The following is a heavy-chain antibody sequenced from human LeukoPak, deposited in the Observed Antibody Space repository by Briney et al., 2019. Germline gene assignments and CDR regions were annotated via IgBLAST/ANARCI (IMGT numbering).Heavy chain of an antibody. V-gene: IGHV3-21*01. J-gene: IGHJ4*02. Sequence: GGSLRLSCAASGFTFSSYSMNWVRQAPGKGLEWVSSISSSSSYIYYADSVKGRFTISRDNAKNSLYLQMNSLRAEDTAVYYCARGRITIFGVVIIEDYFDYWGRGTLVTVSS. CDR3: ARGRITIFGVVIIEDYFDY. CDR2: ISSSSSYI. D-gene: IGHD3-3*01. CDR1: GFTFSSYS.